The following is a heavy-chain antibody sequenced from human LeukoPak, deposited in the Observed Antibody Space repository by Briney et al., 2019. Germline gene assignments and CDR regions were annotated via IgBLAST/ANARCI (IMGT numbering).Heavy chain of an antibody. J-gene: IGHJ4*02. CDR2: INPDGSIR. CDR3: AREARVGGALQY. V-gene: IGHV3-74*03. Sequence: PGGSLRLSCAASGLTFSTYWMHWVRQAPGKGLAWVARINPDGSIRTYANSVQGRVTISRDTAKDTLFLQMNSLRADDTAVYYCAREARVGGALQYWGQGTPVTVSS. CDR1: GLTFSTYW. D-gene: IGHD1-26*01.